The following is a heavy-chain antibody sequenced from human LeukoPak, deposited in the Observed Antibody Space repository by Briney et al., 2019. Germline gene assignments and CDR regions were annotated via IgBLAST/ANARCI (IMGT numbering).Heavy chain of an antibody. CDR3: ARVFLKSDCPPAY. D-gene: IGHD2-21*01. CDR1: GYTFTGYY. CDR2: INPNSGGT. V-gene: IGHV1-2*02. Sequence: GASVKVSCKASGYTFTGYYMHWVRQAAGQGLEWMGWINPNSGGTNYAQKFQGRVTMTRDTSISTAYMELSRLRSDDTAVYYCARVFLKSDCPPAYWGQGTLVTVSS. J-gene: IGHJ4*02.